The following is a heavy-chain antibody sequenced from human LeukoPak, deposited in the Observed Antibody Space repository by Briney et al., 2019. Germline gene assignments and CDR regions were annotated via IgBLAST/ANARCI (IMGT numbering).Heavy chain of an antibody. CDR2: INDSGVT. J-gene: IGHJ4*02. D-gene: IGHD2-2*01. Sequence: SETLSLTCAVYGGSFSGYYWSWIRQSPGEGLEWIGEINDSGVTNCNPSLESRVILSVDTSKNQFSLRLSSVTAADTAVYYCARRLVDSSASQVSDHWGQGTLVSVSS. CDR3: ARRLVDSSASQVSDH. CDR1: GGSFSGYY. V-gene: IGHV4-34*01.